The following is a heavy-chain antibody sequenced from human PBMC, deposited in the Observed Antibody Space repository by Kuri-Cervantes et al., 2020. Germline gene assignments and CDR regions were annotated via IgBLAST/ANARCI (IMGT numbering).Heavy chain of an antibody. D-gene: IGHD6-13*01. Sequence: GESLKISCAASGFTFSSYSMNWVRQAPGKGLEWVSYISSSSSYTYYADSVKGRFTISRDNAKNSLDLYMNSLRAEDTAVYYCARWGLAAAGIGWFDPWGQGTLVTVSS. CDR3: ARWGLAAAGIGWFDP. J-gene: IGHJ5*02. CDR2: ISSSSSYT. V-gene: IGHV3-21*05. CDR1: GFTFSSYS.